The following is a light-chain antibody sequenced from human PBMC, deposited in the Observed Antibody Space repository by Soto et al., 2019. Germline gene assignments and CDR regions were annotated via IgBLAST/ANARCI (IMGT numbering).Light chain of an antibody. J-gene: IGKJ1*01. CDR2: GAS. V-gene: IGKV3-15*01. CDR1: QSINTN. Sequence: EIGMTQSPATLSVSPGDRATLSCRASQSINTNLAWYQQKPGQAPRLLIYGASTRATGIPASFSGSGFGTEFTLTISSLQSEDFAVYYCQQYNNWPRTFGQGTKVEIK. CDR3: QQYNNWPRT.